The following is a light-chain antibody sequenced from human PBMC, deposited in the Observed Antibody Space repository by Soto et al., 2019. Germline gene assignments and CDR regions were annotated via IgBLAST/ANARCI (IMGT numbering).Light chain of an antibody. CDR1: SSDVGAYDY. V-gene: IGLV2-14*03. J-gene: IGLJ1*01. CDR2: EVS. Sequence: QSVLTQPASVSWSPGQSITISCTGTSSDVGAYDYVSWYQQHPDKAPKLMIYEVSHRPSGVSNRFYGSKSVNTATLTISGLQAEDEADYYCSSYTSSSTRVFGTGTKSPS. CDR3: SSYTSSSTRV.